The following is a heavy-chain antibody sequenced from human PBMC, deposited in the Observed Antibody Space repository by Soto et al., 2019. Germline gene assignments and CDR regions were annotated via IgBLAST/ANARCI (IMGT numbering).Heavy chain of an antibody. J-gene: IGHJ4*02. CDR2: ISSSGSTI. Sequence: SLRLSCAASGFTFSSYEMNWVRQAPGKGLEWVSYISSSGSTIYYADSVKGRFTISRDNAKNSLYLQMNSLRAEDTAVYYCARVFYFGDYGPFDYWGQGTLVTVSS. CDR3: ARVFYFGDYGPFDY. D-gene: IGHD4-17*01. V-gene: IGHV3-48*03. CDR1: GFTFSSYE.